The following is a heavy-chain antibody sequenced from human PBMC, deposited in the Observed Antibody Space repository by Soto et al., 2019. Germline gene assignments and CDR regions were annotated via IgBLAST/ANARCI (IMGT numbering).Heavy chain of an antibody. Sequence: QLQLQESGPGLVKPSETLSLTCAVSGVSIGGNSYYWAWIRQAPGKGLGWIATIYYSGTTYYNPSLKSRVTISLDTSKNQFSLRLTSVTAADTAVYYCARQFGSGSYYYWGQGTLVTVS. V-gene: IGHV4-39*01. CDR3: ARQFGSGSYYY. CDR1: GVSIGGNSYY. CDR2: IYYSGTT. D-gene: IGHD1-26*01. J-gene: IGHJ4*02.